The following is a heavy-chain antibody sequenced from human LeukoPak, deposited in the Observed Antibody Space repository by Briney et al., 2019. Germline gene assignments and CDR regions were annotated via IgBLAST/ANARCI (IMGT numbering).Heavy chain of an antibody. J-gene: IGHJ3*02. D-gene: IGHD3-22*01. CDR2: ISGSGGST. CDR3: AKVITMIVVVNAFDI. Sequence: GGSLRLSCAASGFTVGYNYMTWVRQAPGKGLEWVSAISGSGGSTYYADSVKGRFTISRDNSKNTLYPQMNSLRAEDTAVYYCAKVITMIVVVNAFDIWGQGTMVTVSS. V-gene: IGHV3-23*01. CDR1: GFTVGYNY.